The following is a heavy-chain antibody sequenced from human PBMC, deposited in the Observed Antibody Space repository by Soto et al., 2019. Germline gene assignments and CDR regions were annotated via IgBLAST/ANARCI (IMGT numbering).Heavy chain of an antibody. J-gene: IGHJ4*02. CDR2: MNPNSGNT. CDR1: GYTFTSYD. V-gene: IGHV1-8*01. Sequence: ASVKVSCKASGYTFTSYDINWVRQATGQGLEWKGWMNPNSGNTGYAQKFQGRVTMTRNTSISTAYMELSSLRSEDTAVYYCAREISGSYRFDYWGQGTLVTVSS. D-gene: IGHD1-26*01. CDR3: AREISGSYRFDY.